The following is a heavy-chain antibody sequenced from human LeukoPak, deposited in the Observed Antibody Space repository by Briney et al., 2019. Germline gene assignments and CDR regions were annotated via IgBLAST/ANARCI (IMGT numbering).Heavy chain of an antibody. J-gene: IGHJ2*01. V-gene: IGHV4-61*02. CDR3: ARARRYCDGDCSSGVYWYFDL. D-gene: IGHD2-21*02. CDR1: GGSISSGSYY. Sequence: SETLSLTCTVSGGSISSGSYYWSWIRQPAGKGLEWIGRIFTSGSTSYNPSLTSRVTMSVDTSKNQFSLTLTSVTAADTAVYYCARARRYCDGDCSSGVYWYFDLWGRGTLVTVSS. CDR2: IFTSGST.